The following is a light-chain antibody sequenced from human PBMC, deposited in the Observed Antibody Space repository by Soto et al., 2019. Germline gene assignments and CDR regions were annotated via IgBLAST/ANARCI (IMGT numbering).Light chain of an antibody. V-gene: IGLV2-14*01. CDR2: EVS. Sequence: QSALTQPASVSGSPGQSITISCTGTSSDIGGYNYVSWYQQHPGKAPKLIIFEVSNRPSGVSNRFSGSKSGNTASLTISGLQADDEADYHCSSYTTTTTLGVFGGGTKLTVL. CDR3: SSYTTTTTLGV. J-gene: IGLJ3*02. CDR1: SSDIGGYNY.